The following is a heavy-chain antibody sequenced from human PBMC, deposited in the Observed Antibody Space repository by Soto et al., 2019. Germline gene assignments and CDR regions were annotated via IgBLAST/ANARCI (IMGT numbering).Heavy chain of an antibody. D-gene: IGHD5-18*01. CDR1: GYSFTSYW. Sequence: PGESLKISCKGSGYSFTSYWISWVRQMPGKGLEWMGRIDPSDSYTNYSPSFQGHVTISADKSISTAYLQWSSLKASDTAMYYCAIRAVGTAMGHYYYYGKGVWSQGTTVTVSS. J-gene: IGHJ6*02. CDR2: IDPSDSYT. CDR3: AIRAVGTAMGHYYYYGKGV. V-gene: IGHV5-10-1*01.